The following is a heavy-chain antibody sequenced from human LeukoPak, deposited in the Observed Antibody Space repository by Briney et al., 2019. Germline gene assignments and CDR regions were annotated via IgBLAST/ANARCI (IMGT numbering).Heavy chain of an antibody. CDR2: IYHSGST. Sequence: SETLSLTCTVSGGSIRNYYWSWIRQPPGKGLEWIGYIYHSGSTNYNPSLRSRVTISVDTSRNQFSLKLTSVTAADTAVYYCARGKAGQQLVVDYDYGMDVRGQGTTVTVSS. CDR3: ARGKAGQQLVVDYDYGMDV. D-gene: IGHD6-13*01. V-gene: IGHV4-59*01. CDR1: GGSIRNYY. J-gene: IGHJ6*02.